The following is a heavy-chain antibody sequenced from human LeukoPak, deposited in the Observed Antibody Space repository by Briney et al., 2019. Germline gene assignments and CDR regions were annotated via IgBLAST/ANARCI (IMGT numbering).Heavy chain of an antibody. CDR3: ARDLGATDYYYGMDV. CDR2: ISGSGGST. V-gene: IGHV3-23*01. D-gene: IGHD1-26*01. Sequence: GGSLRLSCAASGFTFSSYAMSWVRQAPGKGLEWVSAISGSGGSTYYADSVKGRFTISRDISKNTLYLQMNSLRAEDTAVYYCARDLGATDYYYGMDVWGQGTTVTVSS. J-gene: IGHJ6*02. CDR1: GFTFSSYA.